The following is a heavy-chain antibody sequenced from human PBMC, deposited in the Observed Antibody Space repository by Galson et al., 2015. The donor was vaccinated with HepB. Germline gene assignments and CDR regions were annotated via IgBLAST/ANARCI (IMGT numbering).Heavy chain of an antibody. V-gene: IGHV7-4-1*02. CDR2: INTKTGDP. D-gene: IGHD2-21*02. J-gene: IGHJ6*02. Sequence: SVKVSCKASGYTFTDYLVYWVRQAPGQGLEWMGGINTKTGDPTYAQGFTGRYVFSLDTSIITAYLQISGLKTDDTAVYYCARVTATYSVGVRGLSYYYGMDVWGQGTTVTV. CDR3: ARVTATYSVGVRGLSYYYGMDV. CDR1: GYTFTDYL.